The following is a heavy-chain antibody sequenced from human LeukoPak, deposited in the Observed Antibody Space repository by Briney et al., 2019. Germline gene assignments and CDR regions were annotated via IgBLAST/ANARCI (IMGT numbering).Heavy chain of an antibody. CDR3: ARVDDTSGQNWFDP. J-gene: IGHJ5*02. Sequence: GGALRLSCAASGFTFSSHWMHWVRQAPGKGLVWVSRINTDGSRTNYADSVKGRFTISRDNAKNTLYLQMNSLRADDTAVYYCARVDDTSGQNWFDPWGQGTLVTVSS. V-gene: IGHV3-74*01. CDR1: GFTFSSHW. CDR2: INTDGSRT. D-gene: IGHD3-22*01.